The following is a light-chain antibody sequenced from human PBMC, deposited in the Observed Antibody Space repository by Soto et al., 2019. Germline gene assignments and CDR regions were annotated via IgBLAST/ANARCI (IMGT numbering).Light chain of an antibody. CDR2: RAS. J-gene: IGKJ2*01. V-gene: IGKV1-5*03. CDR1: ESISNW. CDR3: QQYSSLPYT. Sequence: DIPMTQSPSTLSASVGDRITITCRASESISNWLAWYQQKPGKAPKLLIYRASGLQSGVPSRFSGSGSGTEFTLTISSLQPDDFATYCCQQYSSLPYTFGQGTKLEIK.